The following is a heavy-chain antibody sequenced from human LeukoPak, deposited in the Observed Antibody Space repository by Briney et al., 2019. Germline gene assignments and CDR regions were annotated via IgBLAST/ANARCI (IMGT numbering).Heavy chain of an antibody. Sequence: GASVKVSCKASGYTFASYGITWVRQAPGQGLEWMGGIIPIFGTANYAQKFQGRVTITADESTSTAYMELSSLRSEDTAVYYCARPGQYSGYDKWGQGTLVTVSS. J-gene: IGHJ4*02. CDR2: IIPIFGTA. CDR1: GYTFASYG. V-gene: IGHV1-69*13. CDR3: ARPGQYSGYDK. D-gene: IGHD5-12*01.